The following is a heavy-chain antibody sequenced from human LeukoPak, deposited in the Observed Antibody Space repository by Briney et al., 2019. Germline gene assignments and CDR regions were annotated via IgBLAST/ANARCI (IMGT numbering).Heavy chain of an antibody. CDR2: INSDGSTT. CDR3: ARVRYKQLGPGY. V-gene: IGHV3-74*01. J-gene: IGHJ4*02. CDR1: GFTFSSYW. D-gene: IGHD6-6*01. Sequence: GGSLRLSCAASGFTFSSYWMHWVRQAPGKGLVWVSRINSDGSTTSYADSVKGRFTISRDNAKNTLYLQMNSLRAEDTAVYYCARVRYKQLGPGYWGQGTLVTVSS.